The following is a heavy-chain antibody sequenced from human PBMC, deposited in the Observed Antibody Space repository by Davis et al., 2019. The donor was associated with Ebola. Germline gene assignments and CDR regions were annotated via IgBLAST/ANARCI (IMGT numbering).Heavy chain of an antibody. CDR2: MNPNSGNT. V-gene: IGHV1-8*01. Sequence: ASVKVSCRASGYTFTSYDINWVRQATGQGLEWMGWMNPNSGNTGYAQKFQGRVTMTRNTSISTAYMELSSLRSEDTAVYYCAREPQLRYRNWFDPWGQGTLVTVSS. CDR1: GYTFTSYD. J-gene: IGHJ5*02. CDR3: AREPQLRYRNWFDP. D-gene: IGHD3-9*01.